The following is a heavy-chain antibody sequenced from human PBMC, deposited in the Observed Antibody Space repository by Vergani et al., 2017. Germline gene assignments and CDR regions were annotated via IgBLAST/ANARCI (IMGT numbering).Heavy chain of an antibody. CDR1: GFTFDDYA. D-gene: IGHD3-9*01. CDR3: AREYYDILTGYPLPNAFDI. Sequence: EVQLVESGGGLVQPGRSLRLSCAASGFTFDDYAMHWVRQAPGKGLEWVANIKQDGSEKYYVDSVKGRFTISRDNAKNSLYLQMNSLRAEDTAMYYCAREYYDILTGYPLPNAFDIWGQGTMVTVSS. V-gene: IGHV3-7*01. CDR2: IKQDGSEK. J-gene: IGHJ3*02.